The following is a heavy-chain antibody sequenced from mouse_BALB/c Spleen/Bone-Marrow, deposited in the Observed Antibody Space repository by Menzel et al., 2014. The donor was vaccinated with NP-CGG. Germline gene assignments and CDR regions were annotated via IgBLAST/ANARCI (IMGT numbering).Heavy chain of an antibody. CDR2: IRNKANGYTT. J-gene: IGHJ4*01. Sequence: EVKVVESGGGLVQPGGSLRLSCATSGFTFTDYYMSWVRQPPGKALEWLGFIRNKANGYTTEYSASVKGRFTISRDNSQSILYLQMNTLRAEDSSTYYCARDDYYAMAYWGQGPSVTVSS. V-gene: IGHV7-3*02. CDR1: GFTFTDYY. CDR3: ARDDYYAMAY.